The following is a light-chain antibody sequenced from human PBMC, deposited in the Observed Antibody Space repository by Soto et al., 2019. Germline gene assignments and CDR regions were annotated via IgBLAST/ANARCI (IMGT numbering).Light chain of an antibody. Sequence: QSALTQPASVSGSPGQSITISCTGTSSDVGGYNYVSWYQHHPGKAPKLMIYDVSNRPSGVSNRFSGSKSGNTASLTISGLQAEDEADYYCSSYTSSSTVVFGGGTHVTVL. CDR2: DVS. V-gene: IGLV2-14*03. CDR3: SSYTSSSTVV. J-gene: IGLJ2*01. CDR1: SSDVGGYNY.